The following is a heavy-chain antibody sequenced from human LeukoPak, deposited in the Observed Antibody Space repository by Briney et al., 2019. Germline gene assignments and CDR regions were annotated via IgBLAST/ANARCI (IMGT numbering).Heavy chain of an antibody. V-gene: IGHV3-23*01. CDR1: GFTFSNYA. D-gene: IGHD3-9*01. CDR2: ISGSGGST. Sequence: GGSLRLSCAASGFTFSNYAMSWVRQAPGKGLEWVSAISGSGGSTYYADSVKGRFTISRDNSKNTLYLQMNSLRAEDTAVYYCAQVTVPYYDILTGYYMDDYWGQGTLVTVSS. CDR3: AQVTVPYYDILTGYYMDDY. J-gene: IGHJ4*02.